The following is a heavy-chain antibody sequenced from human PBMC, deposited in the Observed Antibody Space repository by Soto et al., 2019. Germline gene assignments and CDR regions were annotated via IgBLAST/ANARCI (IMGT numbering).Heavy chain of an antibody. V-gene: IGHV4-39*01. Sequence: LSLTCTVSGGSIISTFYYWGWLRQPPGRGLEWIANIHYSGETHYSPSLKSRVAISVDTSKSQFSLTLDSVTAADTAVYYCARRIDFREHGWFDPWGQGILVTVSS. D-gene: IGHD2-15*01. CDR1: GGSIISTFYY. CDR3: ARRIDFREHGWFDP. J-gene: IGHJ5*02. CDR2: IHYSGET.